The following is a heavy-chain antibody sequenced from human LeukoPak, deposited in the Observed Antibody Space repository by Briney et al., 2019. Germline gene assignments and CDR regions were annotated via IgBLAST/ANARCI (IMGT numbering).Heavy chain of an antibody. CDR2: IYYSGST. J-gene: IGHJ6*03. V-gene: IGHV4-59*01. Sequence: SETLSLTCTVSGGSISSYYWSWIRQPPGKGLEWIGYIYYSGSTNYNPSLKSRVTISVDTSKNQFSLKLSSVTAADTAVDYCAREGGQQLPYYMDVWGKGTTVTVSS. CDR1: GGSISSYY. CDR3: AREGGQQLPYYMDV. D-gene: IGHD6-13*01.